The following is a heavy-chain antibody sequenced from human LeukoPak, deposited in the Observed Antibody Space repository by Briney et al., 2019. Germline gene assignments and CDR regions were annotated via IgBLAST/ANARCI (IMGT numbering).Heavy chain of an antibody. CDR3: TRDLTYYYGSGSYGHLFDY. CDR2: IRSKAYGGTT. V-gene: IGHV3-49*04. J-gene: IGHJ4*02. CDR1: GFTFGDYA. Sequence: PGGSLRLSCTASGFTFGDYAMSWVRQAPVKGLEWVGFIRSKAYGGTTEYAASVKGRFTISRDDSKSIAYLQMNSLKTEDTAVYYCTRDLTYYYGSGSYGHLFDYWGQGTLVTVSS. D-gene: IGHD3-10*01.